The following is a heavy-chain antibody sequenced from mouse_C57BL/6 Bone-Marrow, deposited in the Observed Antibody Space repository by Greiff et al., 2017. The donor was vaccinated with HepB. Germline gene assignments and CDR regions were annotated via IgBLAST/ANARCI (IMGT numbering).Heavy chain of an antibody. V-gene: IGHV1-4*01. D-gene: IGHD1-1*01. CDR1: GYTFTSYT. CDR2: INPSSGYT. Sequence: QVQLQQSGAELARPGASVKMSCKASGYTFTSYTMHWVKQRPGQGLEWIGYINPSSGYTKYNQKFKDKATLTADKSSSTAYMQLSSLTSEDSAVDYCARKGHYGSSPPWFAYWGQGTLVTVSA. CDR3: ARKGHYGSSPPWFAY. J-gene: IGHJ3*01.